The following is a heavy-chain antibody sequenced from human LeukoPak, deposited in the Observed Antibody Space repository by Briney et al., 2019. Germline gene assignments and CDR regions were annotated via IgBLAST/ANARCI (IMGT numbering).Heavy chain of an antibody. CDR2: ISYDGSNK. CDR1: GFTFGSYG. V-gene: IGHV3-30*03. D-gene: IGHD6-13*01. CDR3: AREPGFEQQPDDRSY. J-gene: IGHJ4*02. Sequence: GRSLRLSCAASGFTFGSYGMHWVRQAPGKGLEWVAVISYDGSNKYYADSVKGRFTISRDNSRNTLYVQMNSLRAEDTAVYYCAREPGFEQQPDDRSYWGQGTLVTVSS.